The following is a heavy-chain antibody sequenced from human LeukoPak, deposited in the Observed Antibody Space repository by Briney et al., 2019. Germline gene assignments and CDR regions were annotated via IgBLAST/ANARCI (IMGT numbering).Heavy chain of an antibody. Sequence: GGSLRLSCAASGFTFSTYGMHWVRQAPGKGLEWVAVIWYDGTIKYYADSVKGRFTISRDNSKNTLYVQMNSLRAEDTAVYYCARAFDGYDSGYFDYWGQGTLVPVSS. CDR1: GFTFSTYG. CDR2: IWYDGTIK. D-gene: IGHD5-12*01. CDR3: ARAFDGYDSGYFDY. V-gene: IGHV3-33*01. J-gene: IGHJ4*02.